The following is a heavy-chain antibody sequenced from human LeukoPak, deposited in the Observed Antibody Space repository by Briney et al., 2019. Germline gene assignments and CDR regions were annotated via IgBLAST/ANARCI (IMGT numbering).Heavy chain of an antibody. D-gene: IGHD6-19*01. J-gene: IGHJ4*02. V-gene: IGHV4-4*02. Sequence: SETLSLTCAVSGGSISSSNWWSWVRQPPGKGLEWIGEIYHSGSTNYNPSLKSRVTISVDKSKNQFSLKLSSVTAADTAVYYCASFAKIAVAAGVQYFDYWGQGTLVTVSS. CDR1: GGSISSSNW. CDR3: ASFAKIAVAAGVQYFDY. CDR2: IYHSGST.